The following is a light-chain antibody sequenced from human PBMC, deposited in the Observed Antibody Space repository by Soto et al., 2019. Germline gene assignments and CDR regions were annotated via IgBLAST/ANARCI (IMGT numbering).Light chain of an antibody. V-gene: IGKV3-11*01. CDR3: QQRSNWPYT. J-gene: IGKJ2*01. CDR1: QSVSSY. CDR2: DAS. Sequence: EIVLTQSPATLSLSPGERATLSCRASQSVSSYLAWYQQKPGQAPRLLIYDASNRATGIPARFSGSGSGTDVTLTISSLAPEDCAVYYCQQRSNWPYTFGQGTKLEIK.